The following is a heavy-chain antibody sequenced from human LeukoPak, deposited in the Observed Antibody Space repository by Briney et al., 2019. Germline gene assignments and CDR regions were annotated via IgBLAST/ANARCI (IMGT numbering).Heavy chain of an antibody. CDR3: ARDQEGFDY. V-gene: IGHV1-46*01. CDR1: GGTFSSYA. J-gene: IGHJ4*02. Sequence: ASVKVSCTASGGTFSSYAISWVRQAPGQGLEWMGGIYPRDGSTSYAQKFQGRVTVTRDTSTSTVHMELSGLRSEDTAVYYCARDQEGFDYWGQGTLVTVSS. CDR2: IYPRDGST.